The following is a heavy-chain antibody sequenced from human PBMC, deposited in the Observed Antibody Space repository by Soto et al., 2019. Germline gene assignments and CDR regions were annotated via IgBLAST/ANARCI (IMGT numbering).Heavy chain of an antibody. J-gene: IGHJ3*02. V-gene: IGHV1-69*01. CDR3: ARGKMYYDFWSGDSDAFDI. CDR1: GGTFSSYA. D-gene: IGHD3-3*01. Sequence: QVQLVQSGAEVKKPGSSVKVSCKASGGTFSSYAISWVRQAPGQGLEWMGGIIPIFGTANYAQKFQGRVTITADESTSTAYMELSRLRSEETAVYYCARGKMYYDFWSGDSDAFDIWGQGTMVTVSS. CDR2: IIPIFGTA.